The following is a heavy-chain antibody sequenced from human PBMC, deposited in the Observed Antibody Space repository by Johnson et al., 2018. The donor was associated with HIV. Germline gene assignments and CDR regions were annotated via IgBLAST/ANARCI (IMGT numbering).Heavy chain of an antibody. J-gene: IGHJ3*02. CDR3: ARGALVAGTTYAFEI. Sequence: DVQVVESGGGLVQPGGSLRLSCAASGFTFSSFWMSWVRQAPGKGLEWVANIKEDGSEKYYVDSVKGRFTSSRDNAKNSLYLQMNSLRVEDTAVDYCARGALVAGTTYAFEIWGQGTMVTVSS. V-gene: IGHV3-7*05. CDR1: GFTFSSFW. CDR2: IKEDGSEK. D-gene: IGHD1-1*01.